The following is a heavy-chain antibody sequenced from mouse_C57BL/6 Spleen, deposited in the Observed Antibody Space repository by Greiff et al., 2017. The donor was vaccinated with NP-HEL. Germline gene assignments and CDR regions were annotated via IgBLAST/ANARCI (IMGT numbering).Heavy chain of an antibody. CDR3: ARGVYFDY. CDR2: IDPEDGET. V-gene: IGHV14-2*01. J-gene: IGHJ2*01. CDR1: GFNIKDYY. Sequence: VQLQQSGAELVKPGASVKLSCTASGFNIKDYYMHWVKQRTEQGLEWIGRIDPEDGETKYAPKFQGKATITADTSSNTAYLQHSSLTSEDTAVYYCARGVYFDYWGQGTTLTVSS.